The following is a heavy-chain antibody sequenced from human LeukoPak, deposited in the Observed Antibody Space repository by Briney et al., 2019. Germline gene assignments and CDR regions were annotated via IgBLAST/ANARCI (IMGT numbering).Heavy chain of an antibody. D-gene: IGHD3-10*01. CDR1: GGSFSGYY. V-gene: IGHV4-34*01. CDR3: ASNNFSGYYGSGSYGY. J-gene: IGHJ4*02. CDR2: INHSGST. Sequence: SETLSLTCAVYGGSFSGYYWSWIRQPPGKGLEWIGEINHSGSTNYNPSLKSRVTISVDTTKNQFSLKLSSVTAADTAVYYCASNNFSGYYGSGSYGYWGQGTLVTVSS.